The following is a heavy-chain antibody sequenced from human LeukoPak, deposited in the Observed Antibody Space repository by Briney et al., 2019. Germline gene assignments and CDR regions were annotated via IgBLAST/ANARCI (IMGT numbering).Heavy chain of an antibody. CDR1: GGSISSSSYY. CDR3: ARPSFALIRNYYGSGSYRYFDY. D-gene: IGHD3-10*01. Sequence: SETLSLTCTVSGGSISSSSYYWGWIRQPPGNGLEWIGSIYSGSTYYNPSLKSRVTISVDTSKNQFSLKLSSVTAADTAVYYCARPSFALIRNYYGSGSYRYFDYWGQGTLVTVSS. CDR2: IYSGST. V-gene: IGHV4-39*07. J-gene: IGHJ4*02.